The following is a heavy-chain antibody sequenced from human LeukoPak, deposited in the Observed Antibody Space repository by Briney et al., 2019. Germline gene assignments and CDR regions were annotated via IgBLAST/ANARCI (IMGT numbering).Heavy chain of an antibody. V-gene: IGHV3-33*08. CDR1: GFTFSAYA. D-gene: IGHD3-22*01. J-gene: IGHJ3*02. CDR3: ARGDYYGSSGYYFPDAFDI. CDR2: IWYDGSNK. Sequence: GGSLRLSCSASGFTFSAYAMHWVRQAPGKGLEWVAVIWYDGSNKYYVDSVQGRFTISRDNSKNTLYLQMSSLRAEDTAVYYCARGDYYGSSGYYFPDAFDIWGQGTMVTVSS.